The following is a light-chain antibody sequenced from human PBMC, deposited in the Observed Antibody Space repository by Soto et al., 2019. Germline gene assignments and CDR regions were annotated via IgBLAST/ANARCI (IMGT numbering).Light chain of an antibody. J-gene: IGKJ1*01. Sequence: DTQMTQSPSSLSASVGDRVTITCQASRDITDYLNWYQQKPGKAPKVLIFDASSLESGVPSRFSGSGSATEFTLTISSLQPDDFATYYCQQYSTYPWTFGQGTKVDIK. CDR3: QQYSTYPWT. CDR2: DAS. V-gene: IGKV1-16*01. CDR1: RDITDY.